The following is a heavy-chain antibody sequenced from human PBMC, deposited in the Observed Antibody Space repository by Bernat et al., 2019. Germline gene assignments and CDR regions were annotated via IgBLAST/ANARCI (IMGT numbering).Heavy chain of an antibody. CDR3: ARDCPGYCSGVGDY. V-gene: IGHV3-33*01. CDR1: GFTFSSYG. CDR2: IWYDGSNK. D-gene: IGHD2-15*01. Sequence: VQLVESGGGLVKPGRSLRLSCAASGFTFSSYGMHWVRQAPGKGLEWVAVIWYDGSNKYYADSVKGRFTISRDNSKNTLYLQMNSLRAEDTAVYYCARDCPGYCSGVGDYWGQGTLVTVSS. J-gene: IGHJ4*02.